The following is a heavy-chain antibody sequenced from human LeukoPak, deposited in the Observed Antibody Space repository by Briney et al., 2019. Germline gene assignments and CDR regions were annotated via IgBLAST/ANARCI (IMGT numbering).Heavy chain of an antibody. V-gene: IGHV1-2*02. CDR3: ARERDYGGNLYAFDY. D-gene: IGHD4-23*01. Sequence: ASVKVSCKASGYTFTGYYMHWVRQAPGQGLEWMGWINPNSGGTNYAQKFQGRVTMTRDTSISTAYMELSRLRSDDTAVYYCARERDYGGNLYAFDYWGQGTLVTVSS. CDR1: GYTFTGYY. CDR2: INPNSGGT. J-gene: IGHJ4*02.